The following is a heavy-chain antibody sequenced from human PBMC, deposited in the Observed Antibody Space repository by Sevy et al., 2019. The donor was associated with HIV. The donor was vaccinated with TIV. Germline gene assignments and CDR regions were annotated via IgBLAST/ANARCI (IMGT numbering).Heavy chain of an antibody. CDR2: FDPEHGET. CDR1: GSILTELS. J-gene: IGHJ6*02. Sequence: ASVKVSCKLSGSILTELSMHWVRQAPGKGLEWMGGFDPEHGETIYAHNFQGRVTMTEDTSTDTAYMELSSLRSEDTAVYYCATCGSQPLLPRGVYNFYAMDVWGQGTTVTASS. CDR3: ATCGSQPLLPRGVYNFYAMDV. V-gene: IGHV1-24*01. D-gene: IGHD1-20*01.